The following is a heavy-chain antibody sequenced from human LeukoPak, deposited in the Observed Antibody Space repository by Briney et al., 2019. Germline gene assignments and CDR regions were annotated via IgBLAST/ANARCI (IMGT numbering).Heavy chain of an antibody. J-gene: IGHJ3*02. D-gene: IGHD6-13*01. V-gene: IGHV3-66*01. Sequence: PGGSLRLSCAASGFTVSINYMGWVRQAPGKGLEWVSIIYSGGDTYYADSVKDRFTISRDRSKNTLYLQMSSLRAEDTAVYYCTSYSTRAFDIWGQGTLVTVSS. CDR1: GFTVSINY. CDR3: TSYSTRAFDI. CDR2: IYSGGDT.